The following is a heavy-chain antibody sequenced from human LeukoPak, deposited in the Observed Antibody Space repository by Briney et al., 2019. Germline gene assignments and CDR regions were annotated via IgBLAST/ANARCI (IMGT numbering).Heavy chain of an antibody. D-gene: IGHD3-22*01. J-gene: IGHJ4*02. CDR2: ISAYNGNT. Sequence: ISWVRQXPGQGLEGMGWISAYNGNTNYAQKLQGRVTMTTDTSTSTAYMELRSLRSDDTAVYYCARGGSGYHYFDYWGQGTLVTVSS. CDR3: ARGGSGYHYFDY. V-gene: IGHV1-18*01.